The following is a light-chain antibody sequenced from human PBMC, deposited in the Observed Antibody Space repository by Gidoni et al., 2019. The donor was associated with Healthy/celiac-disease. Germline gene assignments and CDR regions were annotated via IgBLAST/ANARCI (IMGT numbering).Light chain of an antibody. CDR2: GAS. CDR1: QSVSSN. V-gene: IGKV3-15*01. Sequence: EIVLTQSPATLSVSPGERATLSCRASQSVSSNLAWYQQKPGQAPRLLIYGASTRATGIPARFSGSGSGTDFTLTISSLQSEDFAVYYCQQYNNWPLTFXQXTRLEIK. CDR3: QQYNNWPLT. J-gene: IGKJ5*01.